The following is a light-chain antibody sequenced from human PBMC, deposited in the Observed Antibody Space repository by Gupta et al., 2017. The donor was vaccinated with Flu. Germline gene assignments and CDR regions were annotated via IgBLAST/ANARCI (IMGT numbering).Light chain of an antibody. J-gene: IGKJ4*01. Sequence: DIAMTQSPSSLSASVGDRVTITCRASQSSGSYLNWYQQKPGKAPNLLIYGASSLQSGVPSRFSGSGSGTDFTLIISSLQREDFATYYCQQTNSVPLTFGGGTKVAI. CDR2: GAS. CDR1: QSSGSY. V-gene: IGKV1-39*01. CDR3: QQTNSVPLT.